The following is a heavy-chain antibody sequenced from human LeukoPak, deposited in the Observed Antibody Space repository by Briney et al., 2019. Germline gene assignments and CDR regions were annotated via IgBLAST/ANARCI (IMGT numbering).Heavy chain of an antibody. CDR1: GFSFSTSGVA. Sequence: SGPTLVKPTQTLTLTCTFSGFSFSTSGVAVGWIRQPPGKALEWLALIYGNDDKRYSPSLKSRLTITKDTSKNQVVLTMTNMNPVDTATYYCAHRTKGENYYYFDYWGQGTLVTVSS. V-gene: IGHV2-5*01. D-gene: IGHD1-7*01. CDR2: IYGNDDK. CDR3: AHRTKGENYYYFDY. J-gene: IGHJ4*02.